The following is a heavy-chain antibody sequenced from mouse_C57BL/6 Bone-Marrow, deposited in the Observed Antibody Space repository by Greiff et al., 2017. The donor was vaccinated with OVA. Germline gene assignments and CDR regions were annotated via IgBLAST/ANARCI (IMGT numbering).Heavy chain of an antibody. CDR1: GYTFTSYW. CDR2: IDPSDSET. D-gene: IGHD1-1*01. V-gene: IGHV1-52*01. J-gene: IGHJ4*01. CDR3: ARRGYGSSPYAMDY. Sequence: VQLQQPGAELVRPGSSVKLSCKASGYTFTSYWMHWVKQRPIQGLEWIGNIDPSDSETHYNQKFKDKATLTVDKSSSTAYMQLSSLTSEDSAVYYCARRGYGSSPYAMDYWGQGTSGTVSS.